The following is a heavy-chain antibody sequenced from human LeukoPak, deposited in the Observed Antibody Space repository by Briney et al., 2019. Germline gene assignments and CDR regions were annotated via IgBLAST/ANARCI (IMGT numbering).Heavy chain of an antibody. CDR2: ISISSSYR. Sequence: GGSLRLSCAASGFTFSSYSMNWVRQAPGKGLEWVSSISISSSYRYYADSVKGRFTISRDNAKNSLYVQMNSLRAEDTAVYYCARTQWSDAFDIWGQGTMVTVSS. D-gene: IGHD6-19*01. CDR3: ARTQWSDAFDI. V-gene: IGHV3-21*01. CDR1: GFTFSSYS. J-gene: IGHJ3*02.